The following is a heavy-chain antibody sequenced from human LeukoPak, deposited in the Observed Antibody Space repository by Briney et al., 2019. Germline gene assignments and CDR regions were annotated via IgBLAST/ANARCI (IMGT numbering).Heavy chain of an antibody. J-gene: IGHJ3*02. CDR2: IYYSGST. V-gene: IGHV4-39*01. Sequence: SETLSLTCTVSGGSISSSSYYWGWLRQPPGKGLEWIGSIYYSGSTYYNPSLKSRVTISVDTSKNQFSLKLSSVTAADTAVYYCARHKGGSYGDYVNAFDIWGQGTMVTVSS. CDR1: GGSISSSSYY. CDR3: ARHKGGSYGDYVNAFDI. D-gene: IGHD4-17*01.